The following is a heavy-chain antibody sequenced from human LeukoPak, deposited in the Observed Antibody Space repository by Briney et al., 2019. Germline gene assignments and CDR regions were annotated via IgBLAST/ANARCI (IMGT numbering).Heavy chain of an antibody. J-gene: IGHJ5*02. D-gene: IGHD3-3*01. Sequence: GASVKVSCKASGYTFTSYGISWVRQAPGQGLEWMGWISAYNGNTNYAQKLQGRVTMTTDTSTSTAYMELRSLRSDDTAVYYCARKEGGYYTGDDIGWFDPWGQGTLVTVSS. CDR2: ISAYNGNT. CDR1: GYTFTSYG. CDR3: ARKEGGYYTGDDIGWFDP. V-gene: IGHV1-18*01.